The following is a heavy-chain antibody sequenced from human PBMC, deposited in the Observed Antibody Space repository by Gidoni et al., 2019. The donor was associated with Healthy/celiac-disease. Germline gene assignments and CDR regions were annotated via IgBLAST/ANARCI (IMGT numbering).Heavy chain of an antibody. CDR2: IKQDGSEK. CDR3: ARARGSGWYFDY. Sequence: EVQLVESGGGLVQPGGSLRLSCAASGFPFSRYWMSWVRQAPGKGLEWVANIKQDGSEKYYVDSGKGRFTISRDNAKNSLYLQMNSLRAEDTAVYYCARARGSGWYFDYWGQGTLVTVSS. CDR1: GFPFSRYW. D-gene: IGHD6-19*01. V-gene: IGHV3-7*01. J-gene: IGHJ4*02.